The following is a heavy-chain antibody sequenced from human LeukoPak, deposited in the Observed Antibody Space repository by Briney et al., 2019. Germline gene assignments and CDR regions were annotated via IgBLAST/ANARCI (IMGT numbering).Heavy chain of an antibody. Sequence: ASVKVSCKASGYTFTRYRISWVRQAPGQGLEWMGWISAYNGNTNYAQKLQGRVTMTTDTSTSTAYMELRSLRSDDTAMYYCARADSSGTPNLSWGQGTLVTVSS. CDR3: ARADSSGTPNLS. CDR1: GYTFTRYR. D-gene: IGHD3-22*01. CDR2: ISAYNGNT. V-gene: IGHV1-18*01. J-gene: IGHJ4*02.